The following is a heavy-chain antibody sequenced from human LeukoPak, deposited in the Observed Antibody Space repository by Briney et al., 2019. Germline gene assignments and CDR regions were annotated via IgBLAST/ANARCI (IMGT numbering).Heavy chain of an antibody. D-gene: IGHD2-2*01. CDR3: ARDLPPSVVVPYGWFDP. CDR1: GFTFSGFW. CDR2: LHSDGSNT. J-gene: IGHJ5*02. Sequence: PGGSLRLSCAASGFTFSGFWMHWVRQAPGKGQVWISRLHSDGSNTDYADSVKGRFTISRDNAKNTLYLQMNSLSAEDTAVYYCARDLPPSVVVPYGWFDPWGQGTLVTVSS. V-gene: IGHV3-74*01.